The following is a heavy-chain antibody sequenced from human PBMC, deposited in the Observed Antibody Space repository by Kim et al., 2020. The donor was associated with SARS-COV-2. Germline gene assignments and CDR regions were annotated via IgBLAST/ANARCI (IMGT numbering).Heavy chain of an antibody. Sequence: SSSSYIYYADSVKGRFTISGDNAKNSLYLQMNSLRAEDTAVYYCARDDRPWGQGTLVTVSS. CDR2: SSSSYI. V-gene: IGHV3-21*01. CDR3: ARDDRP. J-gene: IGHJ4*02.